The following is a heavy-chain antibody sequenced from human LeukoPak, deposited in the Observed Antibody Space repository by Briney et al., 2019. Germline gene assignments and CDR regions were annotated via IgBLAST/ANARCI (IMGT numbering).Heavy chain of an antibody. D-gene: IGHD2-15*01. J-gene: IGHJ5*02. CDR3: AKDPGARYCSGGSCRGSNWFDP. CDR2: ISGSGGST. V-gene: IGHV3-23*01. CDR1: GFTFSSYS. Sequence: GGSLRLSCAASGFTFSSYSMNWVRQAPGKGLEWVSAISGSGGSTYYADSVKGRFTISRDNSKNTLYLQMNSLRAEDTAVYYCAKDPGARYCSGGSCRGSNWFDPWGQGTLVTVSS.